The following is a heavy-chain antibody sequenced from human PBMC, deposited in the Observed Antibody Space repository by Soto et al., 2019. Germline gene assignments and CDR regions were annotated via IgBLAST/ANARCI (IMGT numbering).Heavy chain of an antibody. CDR2: INPSGGST. Sequence: GASVKVSCKASGYTFTSYYMHWVRQAPGQGLEWMGIINPSGGSTSYAQKFQGRVTMTRDTSTSTVYMELSSLRSEDTAVYYCARDRGHGDYELPFDYWGQGTLVTVSS. J-gene: IGHJ4*02. CDR3: ARDRGHGDYELPFDY. V-gene: IGHV1-46*03. D-gene: IGHD4-17*01. CDR1: GYTFTSYY.